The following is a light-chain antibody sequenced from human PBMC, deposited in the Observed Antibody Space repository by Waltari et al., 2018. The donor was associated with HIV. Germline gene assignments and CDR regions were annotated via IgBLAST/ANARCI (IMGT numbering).Light chain of an antibody. Sequence: QSVLTQPPSASGPPGQRVTIPCSGSSPTTGSNTVNWYQQLPGTAPKLLIYSNNQRPSGVPDRFSGSKSGTSASLAISGLQSEDEADYYCAAWDDSLNGWVFGGGTKLTVL. V-gene: IGLV1-44*01. CDR2: SNN. CDR1: SPTTGSNT. CDR3: AAWDDSLNGWV. J-gene: IGLJ3*02.